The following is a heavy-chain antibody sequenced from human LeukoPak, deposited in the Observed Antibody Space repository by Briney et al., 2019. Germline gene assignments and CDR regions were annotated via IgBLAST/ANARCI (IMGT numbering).Heavy chain of an antibody. J-gene: IGHJ5*01. CDR1: GFTFSSYA. CDR3: ATGYSDSLRSPLDS. Sequence: PGGSLRLSCSASGFTFSSYAMYWVRQAPGKGLEYVSAITSNGGSAYYADSVKGRFTISRDDSKNTLFLQMNSLRAEDTAVYYCATGYSDSLRSPLDSWGQGTLVTVSS. CDR2: ITSNGGSA. V-gene: IGHV3-64*04. D-gene: IGHD3-22*01.